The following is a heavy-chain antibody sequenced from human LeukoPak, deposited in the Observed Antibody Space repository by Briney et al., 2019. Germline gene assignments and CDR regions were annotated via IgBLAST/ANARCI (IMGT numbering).Heavy chain of an antibody. CDR1: GYSFTSYW. CDR3: ARYGMRGCTSTNCYTSYYYYGMDV. D-gene: IGHD2-2*02. Sequence: GESLKISCKGSGYSFTSYWISWVRQMPGKGLEWMGIIYPGDSDTKYSPSFQGQVTISVDKSISTAYVQWSSLKASDTAVYCCARYGMRGCTSTNCYTSYYYYGMDVWGQGTTVIVSS. J-gene: IGHJ6*02. V-gene: IGHV5-51*01. CDR2: IYPGDSDT.